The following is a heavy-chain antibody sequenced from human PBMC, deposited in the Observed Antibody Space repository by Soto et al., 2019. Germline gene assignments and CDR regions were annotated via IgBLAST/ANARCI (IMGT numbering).Heavy chain of an antibody. CDR2: IYYSGST. Sequence: QLQLQESGPGLVKPSETLSLTCTVSGGSISSSYYYWGWIRQPPGKGLEWIGRIYYSGSTYYNPSLKSRVTLPVDTPKNQFSLKLTAVTAADTAVYYCAGGLTGDINWFDPWGQGILVTVSS. CDR3: AGGLTGDINWFDP. D-gene: IGHD7-27*01. V-gene: IGHV4-39*01. CDR1: GGSISSSYYY. J-gene: IGHJ5*02.